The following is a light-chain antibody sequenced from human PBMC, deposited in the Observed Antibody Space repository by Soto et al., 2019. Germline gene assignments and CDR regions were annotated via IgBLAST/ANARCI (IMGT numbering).Light chain of an antibody. CDR2: DAS. V-gene: IGKV3-11*01. J-gene: IGKJ5*01. CDR1: QSVSSY. CDR3: QQRSNWPIT. Sequence: EIVLTQSPAPLSLSPGERATLSCRASQSVSSYLAWYQQKPGQAPRLLISDASNRATGIPARFSGSGSGTDFTLTISSLEPEDFAVYYCQQRSNWPITFGQGTRLEI.